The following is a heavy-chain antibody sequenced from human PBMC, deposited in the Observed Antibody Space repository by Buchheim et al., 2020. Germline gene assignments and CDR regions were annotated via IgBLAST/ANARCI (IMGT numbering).Heavy chain of an antibody. Sequence: EVQLLESGGGLVQPGGSLRLSCAASGFSFSTYGMSWVRQAPGKGLEWVSGIKGTGEMTFYADSVKGRFTISRDTSKNTLYLQMNTLRAEDTALYYCAKDGNLWGGDYRPYLDYWGQGTL. D-gene: IGHD3-3*01. CDR2: IKGTGEMT. V-gene: IGHV3-23*01. CDR3: AKDGNLWGGDYRPYLDY. CDR1: GFSFSTYG. J-gene: IGHJ4*02.